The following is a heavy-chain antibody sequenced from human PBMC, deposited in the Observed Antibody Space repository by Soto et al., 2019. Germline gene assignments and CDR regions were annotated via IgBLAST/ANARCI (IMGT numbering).Heavy chain of an antibody. Sequence: QITLKESGPMLVKPTQTLTLTCTFSGFSLSSTRMAVGWIRQPPGKALEWLALIYWDDDKRYSPFLKSRLTITKDTSKTQVVLTMSNMDPVDTARYYCAHIVVAGLGYYFDYWGQGTLVTVSS. J-gene: IGHJ4*02. CDR2: IYWDDDK. CDR3: AHIVVAGLGYYFDY. V-gene: IGHV2-5*02. D-gene: IGHD6-19*01. CDR1: GFSLSSTRMA.